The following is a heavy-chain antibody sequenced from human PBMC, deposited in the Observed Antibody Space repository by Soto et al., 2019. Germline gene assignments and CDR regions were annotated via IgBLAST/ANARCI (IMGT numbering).Heavy chain of an antibody. CDR3: ARDRVGSYYDILTGYPDY. D-gene: IGHD3-9*01. Sequence: SETVSLTCTVSGGSISSSSYYWGWIRQPPGKGLEWIGSIYYSGSTYYNPSLKSRVTISVDTSKNQFSLRAEDTAVYYCARDRVGSYYDILTGYPDYWGQGTLVTVSS. CDR1: GGSISSSSYY. V-gene: IGHV4-39*02. J-gene: IGHJ4*02. CDR2: IYYSGST.